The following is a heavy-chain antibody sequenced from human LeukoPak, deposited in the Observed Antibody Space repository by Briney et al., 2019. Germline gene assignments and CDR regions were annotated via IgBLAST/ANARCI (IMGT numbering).Heavy chain of an antibody. CDR3: ARMNYYDSSESGI. V-gene: IGHV4-34*01. CDR1: GGSFSGYY. CDR2: INHSGST. Sequence: SETLSLTCAVYGGSFSGYYWSWIRQPPGKGLEWIGEINHSGSTNYNPSLKSRVTISVDTSKNQFSLKLSSVTAADTAVYYCARMNYYDSSESGIWGQGTMVTVSS. D-gene: IGHD3-22*01. J-gene: IGHJ3*02.